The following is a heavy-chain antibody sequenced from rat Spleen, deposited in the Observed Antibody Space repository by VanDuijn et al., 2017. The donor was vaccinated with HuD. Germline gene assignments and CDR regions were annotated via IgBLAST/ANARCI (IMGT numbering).Heavy chain of an antibody. V-gene: IGHV5-7*01. Sequence: EVQVVESGGGIVQPGRSMKLSCAASGFTFSNYDMVWVRQAPTKGLKWVASISYDGSTPYYRDSVKGRFTISRDIAKSTLYLQMDSLRSEDTATYYCTRGYYFDYWGQGVMVTVSS. CDR2: ISYDGSTP. CDR1: GFTFSNYD. CDR3: TRGYYFDY. J-gene: IGHJ2*01.